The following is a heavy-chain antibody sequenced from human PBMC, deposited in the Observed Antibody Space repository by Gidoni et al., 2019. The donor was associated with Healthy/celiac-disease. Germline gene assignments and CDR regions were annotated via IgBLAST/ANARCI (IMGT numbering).Heavy chain of an antibody. D-gene: IGHD5-18*01. J-gene: IGHJ6*02. Sequence: QVQLVQSGAEVQKPGSSVKVSCKASVGTFSSYAISWVRQAPGQGLEWMGGIIPIFGTANYAQKFQGRVTITADESTSTAYMELSSLRSEDTAVYYCARGLDTAMVVAPTYYYYGMDVWGQGTTVTVSS. CDR3: ARGLDTAMVVAPTYYYYGMDV. V-gene: IGHV1-69*01. CDR2: IIPIFGTA. CDR1: VGTFSSYA.